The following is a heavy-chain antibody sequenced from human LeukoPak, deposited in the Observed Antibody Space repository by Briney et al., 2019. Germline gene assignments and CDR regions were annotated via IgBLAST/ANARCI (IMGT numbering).Heavy chain of an antibody. CDR3: ARGAYYYDSSGPLDY. CDR1: GGTFSSYA. CDR2: ISAYNGNT. D-gene: IGHD3-22*01. Sequence: ASVKVSCKASGGTFSSYAISWVRQAPGQGLEWMGWISAYNGNTNYAQKLQGRVTMATDTSTSTAYMELRSLRSDDTAVYYRARGAYYYDSSGPLDYWGQGTLVTVSS. J-gene: IGHJ4*02. V-gene: IGHV1-18*01.